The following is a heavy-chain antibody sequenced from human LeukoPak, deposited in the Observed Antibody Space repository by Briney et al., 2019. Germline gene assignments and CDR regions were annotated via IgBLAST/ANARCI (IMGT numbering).Heavy chain of an antibody. D-gene: IGHD6-19*01. CDR3: ARGKGQWLVSRYYFDY. V-gene: IGHV4-39*07. Sequence: SETLSLTCTVSGGSVTYTNYYWGWIRQPPGKGLQWIGVIYYNGKTYYNPSLKSRVTVAVDTSKNQFSLKLSSVTAADTAVYYCARGKGQWLVSRYYFDYWGQGTLVTVSS. CDR1: GGSVTYTNYY. CDR2: IYYNGKT. J-gene: IGHJ4*02.